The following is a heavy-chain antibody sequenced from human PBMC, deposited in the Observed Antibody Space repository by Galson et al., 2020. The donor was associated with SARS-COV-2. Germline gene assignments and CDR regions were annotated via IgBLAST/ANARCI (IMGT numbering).Heavy chain of an antibody. CDR2: GYPSGTT. CDR1: GYTVSTTNN. D-gene: IGHD3-3*02. J-gene: IGHJ2*01. Sequence: SETLSLTCTASGYTVSTTNNCGWVRQPPGRGLEWTGSGYPSGTTYHNPSHNSRATTSVDTSKDQFSLRLDSVTAASTAHYYCAGQGISMNVLVTVPGWYFELWGRGTLVTVSA. V-gene: IGHV4-38-2*02. CDR3: AGQGISMNVLVTVPGWYFEL.